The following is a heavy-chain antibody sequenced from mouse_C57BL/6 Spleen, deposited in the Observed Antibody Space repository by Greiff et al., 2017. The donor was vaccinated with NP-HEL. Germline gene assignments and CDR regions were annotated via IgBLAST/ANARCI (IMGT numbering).Heavy chain of an antibody. CDR2: IDPSDSYT. CDR1: GYTFTSYW. J-gene: IGHJ3*01. V-gene: IGHV1-50*01. D-gene: IGHD1-1*01. CDR3: AYYEAY. Sequence: VKLQESGAELVKPGASVKLSCKASGYTFTSYWMQWVKQRPGQGLEWIGEIDPSDSYTNYNQKFKGKATLTVDTSSSTAYMQPSSLTSEDSAVYYCAYYEAYWGQGTLVTVSA.